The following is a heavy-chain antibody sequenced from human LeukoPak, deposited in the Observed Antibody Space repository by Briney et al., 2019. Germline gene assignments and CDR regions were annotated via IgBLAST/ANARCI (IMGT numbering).Heavy chain of an antibody. CDR1: GGSINAYY. D-gene: IGHD3-10*01. CDR3: ACGVPDCYYYMDV. J-gene: IGHJ6*03. V-gene: IGHV4-59*12. Sequence: SETLSLTCTVSGGSINAYYWNWIRQPPGKGLEWIAHIYYTGSTNYNPSLKSRVTISVDTSKNQFSLSLSSVTAADTAVYYCACGVPDCYYYMDVWGKGTTVAVSS. CDR2: IYYTGST.